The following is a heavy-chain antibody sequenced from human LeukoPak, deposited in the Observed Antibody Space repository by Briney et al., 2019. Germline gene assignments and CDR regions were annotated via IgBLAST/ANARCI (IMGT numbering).Heavy chain of an antibody. Sequence: SETLSVTCAVYGGSFSGYYWSWIRQPPGKGLEWIGEINHSGSTNYNPSLKSRVTISVDTSKNQFSLKLSSVTAADTAVYYCARDPNWNDSYWGQGTLVTVSS. D-gene: IGHD1-20*01. CDR1: GGSFSGYY. V-gene: IGHV4-34*01. J-gene: IGHJ4*02. CDR2: INHSGST. CDR3: ARDPNWNDSY.